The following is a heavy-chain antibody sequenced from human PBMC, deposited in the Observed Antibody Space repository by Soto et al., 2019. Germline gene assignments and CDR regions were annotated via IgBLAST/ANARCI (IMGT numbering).Heavy chain of an antibody. D-gene: IGHD2-15*01. CDR2: IMPIFRAP. J-gene: IGHJ6*02. CDR3: ASWLKGPDIGNYYYGMDV. V-gene: IGHV1-69*12. Sequence: QVQLVQSGAEVKKPGSSVKVSCKASGGAFSDYAFSWVRQAPGQGLEWLGGIMPIFRAPDYAQKFQGRVTIDADEVTRTAYMEMTSLRSEDTAVSYCASWLKGPDIGNYYYGMDVWGQGTTVTVS. CDR1: GGAFSDYA.